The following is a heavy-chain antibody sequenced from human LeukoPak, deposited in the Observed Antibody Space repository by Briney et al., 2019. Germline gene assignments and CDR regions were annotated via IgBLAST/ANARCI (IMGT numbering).Heavy chain of an antibody. J-gene: IGHJ4*02. CDR2: ISAYNGNT. CDR3: AREVHYYGSGLLDY. V-gene: IGHV1-18*04. CDR1: GYTFTSYG. D-gene: IGHD3-10*01. Sequence: ASVKVSCKASGYTFTSYGISWVRQAPGQGLKWMGWISAYNGNTNYAQKLQGRVTMTTDTSTSTAYMELRSLRSDDTAVYYCAREVHYYGSGLLDYWGQGTLVTVSS.